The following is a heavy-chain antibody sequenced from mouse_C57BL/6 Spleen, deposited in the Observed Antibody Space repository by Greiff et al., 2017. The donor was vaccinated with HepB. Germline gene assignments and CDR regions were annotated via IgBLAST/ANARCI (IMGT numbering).Heavy chain of an antibody. CDR2: IDPSDSYT. CDR1: GYTFTSYW. CDR3: ARRTYGSSSAWFAY. V-gene: IGHV1-59*01. J-gene: IGHJ3*01. D-gene: IGHD1-1*01. Sequence: QVQLQQPGAELVRPGTSVKLSCKASGYTFTSYWMHWVKQRPGQGLEWIGVIDPSDSYTNYNQKFKGKATLTVDTSSSTAYMQLSSLTSEDSAVYYCARRTYGSSSAWFAYWGQGTLVTGSA.